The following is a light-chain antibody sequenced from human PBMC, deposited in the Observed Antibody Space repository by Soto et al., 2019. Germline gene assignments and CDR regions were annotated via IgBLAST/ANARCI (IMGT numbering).Light chain of an antibody. J-gene: IGLJ1*01. CDR3: SSFAGTNTFALYV. CDR2: DVS. Sequence: HSALTQPRSVCGSPGQSVTISCTGTSSDVGGYNFVSWYQQHPGKAPKLMMYDVSQRPSGVPDRFSASKSGNTASLTISGLQADDEADYYCSSFAGTNTFALYVFGTGTKVTVL. CDR1: SSDVGGYNF. V-gene: IGLV2-11*01.